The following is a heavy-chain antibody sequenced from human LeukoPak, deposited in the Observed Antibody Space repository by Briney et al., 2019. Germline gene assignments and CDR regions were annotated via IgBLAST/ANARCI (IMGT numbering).Heavy chain of an antibody. CDR2: IYYSGST. Sequence: ASETLSLTCTVSGGSISSYYWSWIRQPPGKGLEWIGYIYYSGSTNYNPSLKSRVTISVDTSKNQFSLKLSSVTAADTAIYYCAREEAIVTFGIGRSAHNWFDPWGQGTLVTVSS. V-gene: IGHV4-59*01. J-gene: IGHJ5*02. D-gene: IGHD2-15*01. CDR3: AREEAIVTFGIGRSAHNWFDP. CDR1: GGSISSYY.